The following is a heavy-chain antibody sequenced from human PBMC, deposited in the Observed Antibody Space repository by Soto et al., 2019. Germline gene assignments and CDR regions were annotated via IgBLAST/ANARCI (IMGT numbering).Heavy chain of an antibody. CDR2: IWYDGSNK. V-gene: IGHV3-33*01. D-gene: IGHD3-9*01. CDR3: ARDFDILTGSQSH. CDR1: GFTFSSYG. Sequence: GSLRLSCAASGFTFSSYGMHWVRQAPGKGLEWVAVIWYDGSNKYYADSVKGRFTISRDNSKNTLYLQMNSLRAEDTAVYYCARDFDILTGSQSHWGQGTLVTLSS. J-gene: IGHJ4*02.